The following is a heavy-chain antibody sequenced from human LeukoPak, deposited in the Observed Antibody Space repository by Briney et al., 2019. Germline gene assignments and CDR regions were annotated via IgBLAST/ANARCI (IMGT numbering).Heavy chain of an antibody. J-gene: IGHJ4*02. CDR2: FDIEDVET. Sequence: ASVKVSCKVSGYARSESSIHWVRQTPGEGFEWMGGFDIEDVETAYAQKFRGRVTMTEDTSTDTAYMELINLRSDDTAVYFCARGQYRLTTVTPCDYWGQGTLVTVSS. CDR3: ARGQYRLTTVTPCDY. D-gene: IGHD4-17*01. CDR1: GYARSESS. V-gene: IGHV1-24*01.